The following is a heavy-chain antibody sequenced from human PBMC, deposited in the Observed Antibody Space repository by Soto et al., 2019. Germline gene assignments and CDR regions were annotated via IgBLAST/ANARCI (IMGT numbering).Heavy chain of an antibody. Sequence: SETLSLTCTFSGASTSSRSYYLGWIRQSPGKGLEWIGSIYYSGSTYYNPSLKSRVTMSVDTSKNQFSLKLISVTAADTAKYFCAREGNLGRWLQPLDFWGQGTLVTVSS. CDR2: IYYSGST. J-gene: IGHJ4*02. D-gene: IGHD5-12*01. V-gene: IGHV4-39*07. CDR1: GASTSSRSYY. CDR3: AREGNLGRWLQPLDF.